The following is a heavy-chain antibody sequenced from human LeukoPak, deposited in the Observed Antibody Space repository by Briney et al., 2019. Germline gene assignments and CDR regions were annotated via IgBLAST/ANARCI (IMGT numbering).Heavy chain of an antibody. J-gene: IGHJ4*02. V-gene: IGHV3-30*03. D-gene: IGHD6-19*01. CDR1: GFTFRSYG. CDR3: ARDSPRLSGWLGHFDY. Sequence: GGSLRLSCAASGFTFRSYGMHWVRQAPGKGLEWVAVISSDGSSKNYADSMKGQFTISRDNSKNTLFLQMNNLRAEDTAVYYCARDSPRLSGWLGHFDYWGQGTLVTVSS. CDR2: ISSDGSSK.